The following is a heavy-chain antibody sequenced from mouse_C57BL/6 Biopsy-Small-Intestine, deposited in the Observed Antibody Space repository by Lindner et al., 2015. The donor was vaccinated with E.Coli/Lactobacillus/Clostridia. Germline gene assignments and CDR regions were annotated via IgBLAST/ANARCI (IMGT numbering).Heavy chain of an antibody. CDR1: GFSINNDCY. CDR3: ARYYYSGSYWYFDV. J-gene: IGHJ1*03. D-gene: IGHD1-1*01. Sequence: EVQLQESGPSLVRPSQTLSLTCTVTGFSINNDCYWIWIRQFPGNKLEYIGYTFYSGVTYYNPSLESRTYITRDTSKNQFSLKLSSVTTEDTATYYCARYYYSGSYWYFDVWGTGTTVTVSS. CDR2: TFYSGVT. V-gene: IGHV3-3*01.